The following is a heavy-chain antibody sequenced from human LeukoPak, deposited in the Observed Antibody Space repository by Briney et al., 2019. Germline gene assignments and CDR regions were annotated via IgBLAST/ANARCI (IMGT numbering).Heavy chain of an antibody. CDR3: AKRTDYGGNSALDY. CDR2: ISGSGGST. V-gene: IGHV3-23*01. J-gene: IGHJ4*02. Sequence: GGSLRLSCAASGFTFSSYAMNWVRQAPGKGLEWVSAISGSGGSTYYADSVKGRFTISRDNSKNTLYLQMNSLRAEDTAVYYCAKRTDYGGNSALDYWGQGTLVTVSS. D-gene: IGHD4-23*01. CDR1: GFTFSSYA.